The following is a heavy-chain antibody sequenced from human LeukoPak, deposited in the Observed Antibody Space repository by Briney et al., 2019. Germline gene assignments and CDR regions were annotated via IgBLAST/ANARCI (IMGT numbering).Heavy chain of an antibody. V-gene: IGHV4-34*01. Sequence: SETLSLTCAVYGGSFSGYYWSWIRQPPGKGLEWIGEINHSGSTNYNPSLKSRVTISVDTSKNQFSLKLSSVTAADTAVYYCARVPYYDFWSGYSYYFDYWGQGTLVTVSS. CDR1: GGSFSGYY. CDR2: INHSGST. D-gene: IGHD3-3*01. CDR3: ARVPYYDFWSGYSYYFDY. J-gene: IGHJ4*02.